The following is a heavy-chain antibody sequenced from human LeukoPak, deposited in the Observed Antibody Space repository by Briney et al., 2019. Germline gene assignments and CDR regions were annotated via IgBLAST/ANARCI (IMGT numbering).Heavy chain of an antibody. CDR2: IKQDGSEK. J-gene: IGHJ4*02. CDR1: GFTFSNYW. D-gene: IGHD1-26*01. CDR3: ARDAATTPFDY. V-gene: IGHV3-7*01. Sequence: TGGSLRLSCAASGFTFSNYWMSWVRDAPGKGLEWVANIKQDGSEKYYVDSVKGRFTISRDNAKNSLYLQMNSLRAEDTAVYYCARDAATTPFDYWGQGTLVTVSS.